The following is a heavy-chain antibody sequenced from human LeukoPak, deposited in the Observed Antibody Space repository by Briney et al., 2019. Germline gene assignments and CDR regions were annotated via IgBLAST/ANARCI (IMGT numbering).Heavy chain of an antibody. J-gene: IGHJ4*02. Sequence: GGSLRLSCAASGFTFSDYYMSWIRQAPGKGLEWVSYISSSGNTIYYVDSVKGRFTISRDNAKNSLYLQMNSLRAEDTAVLYCARGNYFDSSGTFDYWGQGTLVTVSS. D-gene: IGHD3-22*01. CDR1: GFTFSDYY. CDR2: ISSSGNTI. V-gene: IGHV3-11*04. CDR3: ARGNYFDSSGTFDY.